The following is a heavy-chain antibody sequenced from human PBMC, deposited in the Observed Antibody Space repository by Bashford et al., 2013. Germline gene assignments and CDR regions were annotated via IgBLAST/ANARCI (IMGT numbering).Heavy chain of an antibody. D-gene: IGHD3-22*01. J-gene: IGHJ4*02. CDR1: GYTFTSYG. CDR3: ASWDYYDSSGYYS. V-gene: IGHV1-18*01. Sequence: VASVKVSCKASGYTFTSYGISWVRQAPGQGLEWMGWISAYNGNTNYAQKLQGRVTMTTDTSTSTAYMELRSLRSDDTAVYYCASWDYYDSSGYYSWGQGTLVTVSS. CDR2: ISAYNGNT.